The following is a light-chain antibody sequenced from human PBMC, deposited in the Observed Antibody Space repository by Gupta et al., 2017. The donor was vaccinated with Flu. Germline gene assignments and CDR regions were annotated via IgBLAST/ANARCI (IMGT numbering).Light chain of an antibody. V-gene: IGKV4-1*01. J-gene: IGKJ2*03. Sequence: DIVMPKSPDSLAVSLGDRATINCKSSQNVLYSVNNKNYLAWYQQRTGQPPKLLIYWASTRESGVPDRCSGSGSGTDVTLTISSLQAEDVAVSYCHQYSKTPYSFGRGTKLEIK. CDR2: WAS. CDR3: HQYSKTPYS. CDR1: QNVLYSVNNKNY.